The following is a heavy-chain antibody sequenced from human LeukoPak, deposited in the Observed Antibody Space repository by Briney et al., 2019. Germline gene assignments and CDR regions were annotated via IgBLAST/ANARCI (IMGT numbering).Heavy chain of an antibody. J-gene: IGHJ2*01. CDR1: GGSFSGYY. CDR3: AGLKSYSGSYSAWYFDL. D-gene: IGHD1-26*01. CDR2: INHSGST. Sequence: SETLSLTCAVYGGSFSGYYWSWIRQPPGKGLEWIGEINHSGSTNYNPSLKSRVTISVDTSKNQFSLKLSSVTAADTAVYYCAGLKSYSGSYSAWYFDLWGRGTLVTVSS. V-gene: IGHV4-34*01.